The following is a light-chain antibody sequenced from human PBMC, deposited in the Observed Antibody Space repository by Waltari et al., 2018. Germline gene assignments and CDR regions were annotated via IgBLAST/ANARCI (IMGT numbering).Light chain of an antibody. CDR3: SSYKRTTTLWV. CDR2: DVS. Sequence: QSALTQPASVSGSPGQSLTISCTGTSSDVGAYNRVYWYQQHPGKAPKLIIFDVSKRPSGVSNRFSGSNSGDTASLSISGLQVEDEADYYCSSYKRTTTLWVFGGGTKLTVL. CDR1: SSDVGAYNR. V-gene: IGLV2-14*03. J-gene: IGLJ3*02.